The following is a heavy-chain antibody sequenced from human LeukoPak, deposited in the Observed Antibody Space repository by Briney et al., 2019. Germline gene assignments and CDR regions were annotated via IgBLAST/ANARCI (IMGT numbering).Heavy chain of an antibody. V-gene: IGHV4-59*01. CDR3: ASTVAAAMSDYYYGMDV. Sequence: SETLSLTCTVSGGSISSYYWSWLRQPPGKGLEWIGYIYYSGSTNYNPSLKSRVTISVDTSKNQFSLKLSSVTAADTAVYYCASTVAAAMSDYYYGMDVWGKGTTVTVSS. CDR1: GGSISSYY. J-gene: IGHJ6*04. D-gene: IGHD2-2*01. CDR2: IYYSGST.